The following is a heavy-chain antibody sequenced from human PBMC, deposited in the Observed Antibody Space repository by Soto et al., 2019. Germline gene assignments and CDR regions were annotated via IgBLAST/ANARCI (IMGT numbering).Heavy chain of an antibody. J-gene: IGHJ5*01. CDR2: INSSSGDT. V-gene: IGHV1-2*02. CDR1: GYTFTAHY. CDR3: ARGTGTSWFDY. Sequence: GASVKVSCKASGYTFTAHYIHWVRQVPGQGPEWMGWINSSSGDTKYAQNLQGRVTLTRDTSISTVYMDLSRLMSDDTAVYYCARGTGTSWFDYWGQGTLVTVSS. D-gene: IGHD1-7*01.